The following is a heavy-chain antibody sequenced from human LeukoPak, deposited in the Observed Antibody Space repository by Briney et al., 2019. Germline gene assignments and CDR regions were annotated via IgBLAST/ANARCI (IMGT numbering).Heavy chain of an antibody. Sequence: GSLRLSCAASGFAFSSYGMHWFRQAPGKGLEWVAAISFDGSNENDADSMKGRFTISRDNSKNTLYLQMNSLRVEDTAVYYCAKGGRAAADRNFDLWGRGTLVAVSS. D-gene: IGHD6-13*01. V-gene: IGHV3-30*18. CDR3: AKGGRAAADRNFDL. CDR1: GFAFSSYG. CDR2: ISFDGSNE. J-gene: IGHJ2*01.